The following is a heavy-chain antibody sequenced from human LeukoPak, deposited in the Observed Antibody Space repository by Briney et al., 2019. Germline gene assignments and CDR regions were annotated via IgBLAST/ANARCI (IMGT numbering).Heavy chain of an antibody. CDR2: INHSGST. J-gene: IGHJ4*02. Sequence: SETLSLTCAAYGGSFSGYYWSWIRQPPGKGLEWIGEINHSGSTNYNPSLKSRVTISVDTSKNQFSLKLSSVTAADTAVYYCARGKRYSYYQYYFDYWGQGTLVTVSS. CDR1: GGSFSGYY. D-gene: IGHD5-18*01. V-gene: IGHV4-34*01. CDR3: ARGKRYSYYQYYFDY.